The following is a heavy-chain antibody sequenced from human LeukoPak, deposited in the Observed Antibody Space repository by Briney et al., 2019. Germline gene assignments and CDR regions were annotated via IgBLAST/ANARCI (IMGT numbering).Heavy chain of an antibody. CDR1: GFPFSSYW. D-gene: IGHD3-10*01. Sequence: GGSLRLSCAASGFPFSSYWMSWVRQAPGKGLEWVSAISGSGGSTYYADSVKGRFAISRDNSKNTLYLQMNSLRAEDTAVYYCAKMAGGVRGVIIFDYWGQGTLVTVSS. CDR3: AKMAGGVRGVIIFDY. V-gene: IGHV3-23*01. CDR2: ISGSGGST. J-gene: IGHJ4*02.